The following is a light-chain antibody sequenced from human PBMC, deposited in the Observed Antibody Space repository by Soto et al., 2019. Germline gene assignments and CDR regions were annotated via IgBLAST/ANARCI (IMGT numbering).Light chain of an antibody. V-gene: IGKV3-20*01. Sequence: EIVLTQSPGTLSLSPGEGASLSCRASQSVSRNYLAWYQQKPGQAPRLLIYGASSRATGIPDRFSGSGSGTDFTLTISRLEPEDFAVYYCQQYGSSLLTFGPGTKVDIK. CDR1: QSVSRNY. J-gene: IGKJ3*01. CDR3: QQYGSSLLT. CDR2: GAS.